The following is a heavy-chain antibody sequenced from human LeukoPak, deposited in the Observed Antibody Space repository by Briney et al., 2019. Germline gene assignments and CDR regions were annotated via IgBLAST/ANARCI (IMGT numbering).Heavy chain of an antibody. V-gene: IGHV1-69*04. CDR2: IIPILGIA. CDR3: ARGIAGRNGYGMDV. CDR1: GGTFSIYA. D-gene: IGHD1-14*01. Sequence: SVKVTCKASGGTFSIYAISWVRQAPGQGLEWMGRIIPILGIANYAQKFQGRVTITADKSTSTAYMELSSLRSEDTAVYYCARGIAGRNGYGMDVWGQGTTVTVSS. J-gene: IGHJ6*02.